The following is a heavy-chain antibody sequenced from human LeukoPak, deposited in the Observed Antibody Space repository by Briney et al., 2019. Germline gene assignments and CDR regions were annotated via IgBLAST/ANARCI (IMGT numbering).Heavy chain of an antibody. CDR3: ARAPGAALD. V-gene: IGHV4-34*01. CDR2: INHRGST. CDR1: GGSFSGYY. J-gene: IGHJ4*02. Sequence: SETLSLTCAVYGGSFSGYYWSWIRQPPGKGLEWIGEINHRGSTNYNPSLKSRITVSLDTSKNQFSLKLSSVTAADTAVYYCARAPGAALDWGQGTLVTVSS. D-gene: IGHD2-15*01.